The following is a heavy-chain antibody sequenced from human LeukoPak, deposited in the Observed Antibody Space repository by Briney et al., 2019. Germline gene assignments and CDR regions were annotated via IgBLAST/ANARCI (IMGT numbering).Heavy chain of an antibody. CDR3: ARGKYVAVAAVDY. CDR2: INHSGSS. V-gene: IGHV4-34*01. J-gene: IGHJ4*02. D-gene: IGHD6-19*01. CDR1: GGSFSGYY. Sequence: SETLSLTCAVYGGSFSGYYWSWIRQPPGKGPEWIGEINHSGSSNYNPSLKSRVTISVDTSKNQFSLKLSSVTAADTAVYYCARGKYVAVAAVDYWGQGTLVTVSS.